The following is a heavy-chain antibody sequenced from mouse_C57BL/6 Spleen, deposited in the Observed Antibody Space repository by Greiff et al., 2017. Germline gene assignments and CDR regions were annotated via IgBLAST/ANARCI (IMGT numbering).Heavy chain of an antibody. Sequence: QVQLQQSGPGLVAPSQSLSITCTVSGFSLTSYGVHWVRQPPGKGLEWLVVIWSGGSTTYNSALKSRLSISKDNSKSQVFLKMNSLQTEDTDMYYCARHSYGSSSYFDVWGTGTTVTVSS. CDR3: ARHSYGSSSYFDV. D-gene: IGHD1-1*01. CDR1: GFSLTSYG. J-gene: IGHJ1*03. CDR2: IWSGGST. V-gene: IGHV2-6-1*01.